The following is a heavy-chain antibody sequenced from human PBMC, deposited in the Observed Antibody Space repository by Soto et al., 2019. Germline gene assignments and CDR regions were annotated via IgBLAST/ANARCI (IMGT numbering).Heavy chain of an antibody. CDR1: GFTFSSYS. CDR2: ISSSSTTM. V-gene: IGHV3-48*02. Sequence: PGGSLRLSCAASGFTFSSYSMNWIRQAPGKGLEWLSYISSSSTTMEYADSVEGRFAISRDNAKNSLYLQMNSLRDEDTAVYYCARGPYSVSYVFDYWGQGTLATVSS. J-gene: IGHJ4*02. D-gene: IGHD1-26*01. CDR3: ARGPYSVSYVFDY.